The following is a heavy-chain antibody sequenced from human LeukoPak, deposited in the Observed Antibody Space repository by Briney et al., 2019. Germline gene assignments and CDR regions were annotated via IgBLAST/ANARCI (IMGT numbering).Heavy chain of an antibody. CDR3: AKVETSGGANCYALDY. CDR1: GLTFSDAW. D-gene: IGHD2-2*01. J-gene: IGHJ4*02. Sequence: GWSLRLSCAVSGLTFSDAWMSWVRQAPGKGLEGVSAISGSDGSTYYADSVKGRFTISRDDSQNTLYLQMNSLSAEDTAVYYCAKVETSGGANCYALDYWGQGTLVTVSS. CDR2: ISGSDGST. V-gene: IGHV3-23*01.